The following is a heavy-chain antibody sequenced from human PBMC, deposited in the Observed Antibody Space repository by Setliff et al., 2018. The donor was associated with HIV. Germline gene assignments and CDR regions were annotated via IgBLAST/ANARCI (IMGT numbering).Heavy chain of an antibody. CDR3: ARGGGGARRVIGS. D-gene: IGHD6-6*01. Sequence: PGGSLRLSCAASGFTFTSFWMSWDRQAPGKGLEWVANINEDGTEKYYVDSVRGRSTISRDNANNSLYLQMSSLRAEDTAVYYCARGGGGARRVIGSWGQGALVTVSS. V-gene: IGHV3-7*03. CDR1: GFTFTSFW. J-gene: IGHJ5*02. CDR2: INEDGTEK.